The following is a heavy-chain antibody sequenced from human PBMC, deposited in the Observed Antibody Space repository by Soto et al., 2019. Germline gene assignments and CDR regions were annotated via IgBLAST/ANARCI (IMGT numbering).Heavy chain of an antibody. D-gene: IGHD6-25*01. Sequence: EVQLVESGGALVQPGGSLRLTCAASGFTFSNDHMNCVRQAPGKGLEWLSYISTTRTTIYYADSVRGRFTISRDKVHKSLYLYMSSLRDEDTAVYYCARDRGGLDFWGQGTLLTVSS. V-gene: IGHV3-48*02. J-gene: IGHJ4*02. CDR3: ARDRGGLDF. CDR2: ISTTRTTI. CDR1: GFTFSNDH.